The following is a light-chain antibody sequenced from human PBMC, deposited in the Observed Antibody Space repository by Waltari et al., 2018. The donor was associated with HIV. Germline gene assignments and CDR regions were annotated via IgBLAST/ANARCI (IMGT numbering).Light chain of an antibody. CDR2: MVT. V-gene: IGLV2-23*02. CDR3: CSFSTKPFV. Sequence: QSALTQPASVSGSPGQSITISCAGTGSDVGGYKLVSWYQHHPGKAPKLLIYMVTERPSWGSNRFSGPKSGNTAFLTIPGLRPEDEADYYLCSFSTKPFVFGTGTTVTLL. CDR1: GSDVGGYKL. J-gene: IGLJ1*01.